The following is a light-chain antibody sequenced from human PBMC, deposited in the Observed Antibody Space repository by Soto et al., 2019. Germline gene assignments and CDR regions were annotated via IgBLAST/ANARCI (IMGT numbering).Light chain of an antibody. Sequence: DIQMTQSPSSLSASVGDRVTITCRASQTINTYLNWYQQKPGKAPHLLIYATSTLQSGVPSRFSGSGSGTDFTLTISILQPEDFATDYCQQSYSTPAFGPGTKVDIK. J-gene: IGKJ3*01. V-gene: IGKV1-39*01. CDR3: QQSYSTPA. CDR1: QTINTY. CDR2: ATS.